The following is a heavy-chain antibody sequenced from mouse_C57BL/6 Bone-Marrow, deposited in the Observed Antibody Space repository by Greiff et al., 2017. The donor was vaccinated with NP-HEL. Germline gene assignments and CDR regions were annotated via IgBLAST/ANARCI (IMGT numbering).Heavy chain of an antibody. J-gene: IGHJ2*01. CDR2: IDPSDSYT. D-gene: IGHD6-5*01. CDR1: GYTFTSYW. V-gene: IGHV1-50*01. Sequence: QVHVKQPGAELVKPGASVKLSCKASGYTFTSYWMQWVKQRPGQGLEWIGEIDPSDSYTNYNQKFKGKATLTVDTSSSTAYMQLSSLTSEDSAVYYCARLPYHFDYWGQGTTLTVSS. CDR3: ARLPYHFDY.